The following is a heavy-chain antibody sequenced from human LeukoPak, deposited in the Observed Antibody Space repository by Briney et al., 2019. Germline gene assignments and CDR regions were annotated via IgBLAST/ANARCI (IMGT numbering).Heavy chain of an antibody. CDR1: GGSISSSNW. D-gene: IGHD3-9*01. CDR2: IYHSGST. CDR3: ARDQASYDILTGYYHVYYFDY. J-gene: IGHJ4*02. V-gene: IGHV4-4*02. Sequence: PSGTLSLTCAVSGGSISSSNWWSWVRQPPGKGLEWIGEIYHSGSTNCNPSLKSRVTISVDKSKNQFSLKLSSVTAADTAVYYCARDQASYDILTGYYHVYYFDYWGQGTLVTVSS.